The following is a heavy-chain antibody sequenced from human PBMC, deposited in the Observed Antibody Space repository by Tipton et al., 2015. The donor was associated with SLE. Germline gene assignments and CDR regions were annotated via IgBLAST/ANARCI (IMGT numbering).Heavy chain of an antibody. D-gene: IGHD2-21*02. Sequence: RSLRLSCAASGFTFSSYAMHWVRQAPGKGLEWVAVISYDGSNKYYADSVKGRFTISRDNSKNTLYLQMNSLRAEDTAVYYCARGGDPYYYYGMDVWGQGTTVTVSS. CDR3: ARGGDPYYYYGMDV. CDR2: ISYDGSNK. V-gene: IGHV3-30-3*01. CDR1: GFTFSSYA. J-gene: IGHJ6*02.